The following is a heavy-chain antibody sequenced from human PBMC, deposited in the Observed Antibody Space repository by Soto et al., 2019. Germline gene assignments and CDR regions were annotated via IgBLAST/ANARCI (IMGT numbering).Heavy chain of an antibody. J-gene: IGHJ4*02. V-gene: IGHV4-39*01. CDR3: ARFHPYDSSGYFSSVGFDY. CDR1: GGSISSSSYY. D-gene: IGHD3-22*01. CDR2: IYYSGST. Sequence: SETLSLTCTVSGGSISSSSYYWGWIRQPPGKGLEWIGSIYYSGSTYYNPSLKSRVTISVDTSKNQFSLKLSSVTAADTAVYYCARFHPYDSSGYFSSVGFDYWGQGTLVTV.